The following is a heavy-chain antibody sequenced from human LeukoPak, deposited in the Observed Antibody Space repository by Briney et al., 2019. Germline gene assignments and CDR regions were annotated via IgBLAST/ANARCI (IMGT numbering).Heavy chain of an antibody. CDR1: GFTFSSYA. J-gene: IGHJ3*02. D-gene: IGHD4-23*01. CDR3: AKDKNYGGNSGDDAFDI. CDR2: ISGSGGST. Sequence: PGGSLRLSCAASGFTFSSYAMSWVRQAPGKGLEWVSAISGSGGSTYYADSVKGRFTISRDNSKNTLYLQMNSLRAEDTAVYYCAKDKNYGGNSGDDAFDIWGQGTMVTVSS. V-gene: IGHV3-23*01.